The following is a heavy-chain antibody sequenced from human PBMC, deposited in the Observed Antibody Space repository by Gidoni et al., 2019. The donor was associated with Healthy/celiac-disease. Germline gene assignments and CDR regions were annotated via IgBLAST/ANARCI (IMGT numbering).Heavy chain of an antibody. Sequence: EVHPLVSGGGLVQPGGSLRLSCSASGFTFSRYAMSWVRQAAGKGLAWVAAISGSGGSTYYADSVKGRFTISRDNSKNTLYLQMNSLRAEDTAVYYCAKVLYSSGWYGDYWGQGTLVTVSS. V-gene: IGHV3-23*01. CDR1: GFTFSRYA. D-gene: IGHD6-19*01. CDR2: ISGSGGST. J-gene: IGHJ4*02. CDR3: AKVLYSSGWYGDY.